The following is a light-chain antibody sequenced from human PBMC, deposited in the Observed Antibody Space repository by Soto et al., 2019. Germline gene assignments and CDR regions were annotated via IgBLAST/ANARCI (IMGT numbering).Light chain of an antibody. CDR3: QQRSNWPT. V-gene: IGKV3-11*01. CDR1: LNVNSY. J-gene: IGKJ1*01. Sequence: VLTQSPATLSLSPGERATLSCRASLNVNSYLAWYQQKPGQAPRLLIYDASNRAAGIPARFSGSGSGTDFTLTISSLEPEDFAVYYCQQRSNWPTFGQGTKVEIK. CDR2: DAS.